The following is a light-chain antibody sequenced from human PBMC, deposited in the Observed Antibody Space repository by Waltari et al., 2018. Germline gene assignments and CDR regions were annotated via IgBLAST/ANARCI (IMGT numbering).Light chain of an antibody. CDR3: QQYNNWPRGT. Sequence: EIVMTQSPATLSVSPGARATLSCRASQSVSSNLAWYQQKPGQAPRLLIHGASTRATGIPASCGGSGSGTEFTLTISSLQSEDLAVYYCQQYNNWPRGTFGQGTRLEIK. CDR1: QSVSSN. J-gene: IGKJ5*01. CDR2: GAS. V-gene: IGKV3-15*01.